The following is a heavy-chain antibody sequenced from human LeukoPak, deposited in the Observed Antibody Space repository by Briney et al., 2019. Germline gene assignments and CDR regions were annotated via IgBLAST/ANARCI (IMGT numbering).Heavy chain of an antibody. V-gene: IGHV3-74*01. J-gene: IGHJ4*02. CDR1: GFTLSSYW. Sequence: PGGSLRLSCAASGFTLSSYWMHWGREAPGEGLVWVSRINGDGRITNYADSVKGRFTISRDTAKNTLYLQMNSMRAEDTAVYYCVSVHVGTDMVDIDYWGRGTLVTVSS. D-gene: IGHD5-18*01. CDR3: VSVHVGTDMVDIDY. CDR2: INGDGRIT.